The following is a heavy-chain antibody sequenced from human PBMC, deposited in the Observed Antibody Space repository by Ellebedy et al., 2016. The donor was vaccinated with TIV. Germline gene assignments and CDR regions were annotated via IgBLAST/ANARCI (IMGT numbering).Heavy chain of an antibody. CDR1: GGSISSYY. D-gene: IGHD2/OR15-2a*01. Sequence: SETLSLXXTVSGGSISSYYWNWIRQHPGKGLEWIGYIYYTGSTYYSPSLKSRVTISVDTPKIQFSLKLTSVTAADTAVYYCARKKPPFADPFDYWGQGTLVTVSS. CDR2: IYYTGST. CDR3: ARKKPPFADPFDY. V-gene: IGHV4-31*03. J-gene: IGHJ4*02.